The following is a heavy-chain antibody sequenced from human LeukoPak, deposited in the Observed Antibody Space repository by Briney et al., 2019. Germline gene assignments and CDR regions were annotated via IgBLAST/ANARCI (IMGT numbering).Heavy chain of an antibody. D-gene: IGHD1-26*01. CDR2: MNPNSGNT. Sequence: GASVKVSCKASGYTFTNYDINWVRQATGQGLEWMRWMNPNSGNTGFVQKFQGRVILTRDTSINTAYMELSSLRSDDTAVYYCVRGNSGSYYLYWGQGTLVTVSS. CDR1: GYTFTNYD. CDR3: VRGNSGSYYLY. V-gene: IGHV1-8*02. J-gene: IGHJ4*02.